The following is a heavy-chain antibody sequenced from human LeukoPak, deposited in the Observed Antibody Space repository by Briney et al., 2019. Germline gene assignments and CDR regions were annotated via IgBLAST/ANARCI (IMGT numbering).Heavy chain of an antibody. CDR3: ATDVHGGYFDY. Sequence: GGSLRLSCAASRFTFSNYWMSWVRHTPEKGLEWVANIKPDESEKYYMDSVKGRFTISRDNAKNSLYLQMNSLRVEDTAVYYCATDVHGGYFDYWGQGTLVTVSS. V-gene: IGHV3-7*03. CDR1: RFTFSNYW. CDR2: IKPDESEK. D-gene: IGHD3-16*01. J-gene: IGHJ4*02.